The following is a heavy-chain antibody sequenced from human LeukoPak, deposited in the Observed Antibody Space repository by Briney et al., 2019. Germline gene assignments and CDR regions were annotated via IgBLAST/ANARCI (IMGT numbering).Heavy chain of an antibody. CDR2: IYNSGST. CDR1: GGSNSSYY. J-gene: IGHJ5*02. V-gene: IGHV4-39*01. CDR3: ARQAYSSNLGWFDP. Sequence: PETLSLTCTVSGGSNSSYYWGWIRQPPGKGLEWIGNIYNSGSTYYNPSLKSRVTISVDTSKNQFSLKLSSVTAADTAVYYCARQAYSSNLGWFDPWGQGTLVTVSS. D-gene: IGHD6-13*01.